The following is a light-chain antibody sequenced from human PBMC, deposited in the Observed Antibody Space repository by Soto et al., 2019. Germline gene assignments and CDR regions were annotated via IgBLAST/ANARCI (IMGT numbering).Light chain of an antibody. J-gene: IGKJ1*01. CDR1: QSVSST. V-gene: IGKV3D-15*01. CDR3: QGYGRSQWT. Sequence: EIVMTQSPATLSVSPGERATLSCRASQSVSSTLAWYQQKPGQAPRLLIYGASTRAPGTPDRFSASGSGTDFTLTISRLEPEDFAVYFCQGYGRSQWTFGQGTKVDIK. CDR2: GAS.